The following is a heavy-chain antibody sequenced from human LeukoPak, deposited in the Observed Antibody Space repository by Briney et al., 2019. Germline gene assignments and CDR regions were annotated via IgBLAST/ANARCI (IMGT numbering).Heavy chain of an antibody. CDR1: GFIFSDYN. V-gene: IGHV3-48*01. Sequence: GGSLRLSCEASGFIFSDYNMNWVRQAPGKGLEWLSFIDSSSSTIYYADSVKGRFTISRDNSKNTLYLQMNSLRAEDTAVYYCAKAAWEWEPNYGMDVWGQGTTVTVSS. J-gene: IGHJ6*02. D-gene: IGHD1-26*01. CDR3: AKAAWEWEPNYGMDV. CDR2: IDSSSSTI.